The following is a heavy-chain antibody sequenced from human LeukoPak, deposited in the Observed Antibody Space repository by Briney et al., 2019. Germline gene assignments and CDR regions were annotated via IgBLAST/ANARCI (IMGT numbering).Heavy chain of an antibody. Sequence: WGSLRLSCAASGFTFSTYGMHWVRQAPGKGLEWVAVMSYDGSDTYYADSVKGRFTISRDNSKNTLYLQMNSLRAEDTAVYYCAKADCSTTSCYFDPWGQGTLVNVSS. CDR3: AKADCSTTSCYFDP. J-gene: IGHJ5*02. D-gene: IGHD2-2*01. V-gene: IGHV3-30*18. CDR2: MSYDGSDT. CDR1: GFTFSTYG.